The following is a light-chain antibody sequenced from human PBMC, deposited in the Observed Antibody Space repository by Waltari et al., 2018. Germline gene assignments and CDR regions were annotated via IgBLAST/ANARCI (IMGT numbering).Light chain of an antibody. CDR1: SSDGGGYKY. V-gene: IGLV2-14*01. Sequence: QSALTQPASVSGSPGQSITISCTGTSSDGGGYKYVSWYQQHPGKAPKLMIYEVSNRPSGVSNRFSGSKSGNTASLTISGLQAEDEADYYCSSYTSSSTLVVFGGGTKLTVL. J-gene: IGLJ2*01. CDR3: SSYTSSSTLVV. CDR2: EVS.